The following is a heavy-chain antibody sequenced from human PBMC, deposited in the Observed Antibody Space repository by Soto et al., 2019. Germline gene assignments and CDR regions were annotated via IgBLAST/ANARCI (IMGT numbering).Heavy chain of an antibody. CDR2: ISSGGDDT. D-gene: IGHD6-25*01. Sequence: QVKLVESGGGVVRPGTTLRLSCVASEFNFNNYGMFWVRQAPGKGLEWLAIISSGGDDTHYTDSVKGRFTISRDNTKKMVYLQMSSLRTEDTAIYYCSKDDPAAEGGFWGQGTLVTVSS. CDR1: EFNFNNYG. CDR3: SKDDPAAEGGF. J-gene: IGHJ4*02. V-gene: IGHV3-30*18.